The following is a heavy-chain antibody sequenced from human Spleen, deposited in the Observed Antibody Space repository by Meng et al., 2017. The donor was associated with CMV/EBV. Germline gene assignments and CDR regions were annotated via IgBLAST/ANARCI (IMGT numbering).Heavy chain of an antibody. CDR3: AKDLGITIFGVVILDYGMDV. D-gene: IGHD3-3*01. Sequence: GESLKISCAASGFTFSSYAMSWVRQAPGKGLEWVSAISGSGGSTYYADSVKGRLTISRDNSKNTLYLQMNSLRAEDTAVYYCAKDLGITIFGVVILDYGMDVWGQGTTVTVSS. CDR1: GFTFSSYA. V-gene: IGHV3-23*01. CDR2: ISGSGGST. J-gene: IGHJ6*02.